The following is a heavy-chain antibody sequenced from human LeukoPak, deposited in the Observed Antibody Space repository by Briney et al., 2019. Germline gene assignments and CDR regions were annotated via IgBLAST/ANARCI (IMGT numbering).Heavy chain of an antibody. V-gene: IGHV4-39*07. J-gene: IGHJ4*02. Sequence: SETLSLTCTVSGGSISSSSYYWGWIRQPPGKGLEWIGSIYYSGSTYYNPSLKSRVTISVDTSKNQFSLKLSSVTAADTAVYYCARGVNSGYFDYCGQGTLVTVSS. CDR2: IYYSGST. D-gene: IGHD1-26*01. CDR1: GGSISSSSYY. CDR3: ARGVNSGYFDY.